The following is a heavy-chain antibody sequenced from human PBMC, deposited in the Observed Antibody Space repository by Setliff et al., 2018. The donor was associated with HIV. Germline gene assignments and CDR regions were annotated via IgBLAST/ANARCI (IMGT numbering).Heavy chain of an antibody. CDR3: AKGVKWLDP. Sequence: SCAASGFTFSSYGMHWVRQPPGKGLEWVAGLWYDGSNKYYPDSVEGRFTISRDNSNNILYLQMNSLLVEDTAVYYCAKGVKWLDPWGQGTLVTVSS. J-gene: IGHJ5*02. CDR1: GFTFSSYG. CDR2: LWYDGSNK. D-gene: IGHD3-16*01. V-gene: IGHV3-33*06.